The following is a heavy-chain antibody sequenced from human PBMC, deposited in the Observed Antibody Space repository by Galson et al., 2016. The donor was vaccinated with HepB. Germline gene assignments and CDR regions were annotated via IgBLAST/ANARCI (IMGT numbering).Heavy chain of an antibody. J-gene: IGHJ4*02. D-gene: IGHD6-19*01. Sequence: SLRLSCAASGFSFSNCGMHWVRQAPGKGLEWVGVSTYGGSDEHYADSVKGRFTISRDNSKKTLYLQMDSLRVDDTAVYYCVKEESSGYYRTGDYWGQGTLVTVSS. CDR2: STYGGSDE. CDR1: GFSFSNCG. CDR3: VKEESSGYYRTGDY. V-gene: IGHV3-30*18.